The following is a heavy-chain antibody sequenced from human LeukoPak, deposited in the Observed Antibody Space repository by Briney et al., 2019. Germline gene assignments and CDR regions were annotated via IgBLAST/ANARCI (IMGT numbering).Heavy chain of an antibody. J-gene: IGHJ5*02. V-gene: IGHV1-69*13. CDR3: ARTYYYDSSGNWFDP. CDR1: GGTFSSYA. CDR2: IIPIFGTA. Sequence: SVKVSCKASGGTFSSYAISWVRQAPGQGLEWMGGIIPIFGTANYAQKFQGRVTITADESTSTAYMELSSLRSEDTGVYYCARTYYYDSSGNWFDPWGQGTLVTVSS. D-gene: IGHD3-22*01.